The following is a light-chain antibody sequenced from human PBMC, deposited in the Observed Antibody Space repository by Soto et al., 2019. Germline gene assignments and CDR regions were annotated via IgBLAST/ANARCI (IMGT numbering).Light chain of an antibody. V-gene: IGLV1-44*01. J-gene: IGLJ1*01. CDR2: SNN. Sequence: QSVLTQRPSASGTPWQRVTISSSGSGSNIGSNTVNWYQQLPGTAPKLLIYSNNQRPSGVPDRFSGSKSGTSASLAISGLQSEDEADYYCAAWDDSLNGSYVFGTGTKVTVL. CDR3: AAWDDSLNGSYV. CDR1: GSNIGSNT.